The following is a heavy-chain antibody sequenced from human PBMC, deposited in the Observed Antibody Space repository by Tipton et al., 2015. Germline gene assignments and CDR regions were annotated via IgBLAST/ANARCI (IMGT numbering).Heavy chain of an antibody. CDR3: ARGDWII. V-gene: IGHV4-38-2*01. CDR1: AYSISSDYY. D-gene: IGHD3/OR15-3a*01. J-gene: IGHJ4*02. CDR2: ISHSGNT. Sequence: TLSLTCAVSAYSISSDYYWGWIRQPPGKGLEWIESISHSGNTYYNPSLKSRVTISVDTSKNQFSLKLNSVTAADTAVYYCARGDWIIWGQGTLVTVSS.